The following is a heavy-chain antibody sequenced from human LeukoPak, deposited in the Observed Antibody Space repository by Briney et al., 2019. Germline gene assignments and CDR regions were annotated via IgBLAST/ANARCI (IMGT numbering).Heavy chain of an antibody. CDR3: ARELTSSSCFDP. J-gene: IGHJ5*02. V-gene: IGHV3-48*01. CDR1: GFTFSSYS. Sequence: GGSLRLSCAASGFTFSSYSMNWVRQAPGEGLEWVSYISSLSGTIYYADSVKGRFTISRDNAKNSAYLQMNSLRAEDTAVYYCARELTSSSCFDPWGQGTLVTVSS. CDR2: ISSLSGTI. D-gene: IGHD2-2*01.